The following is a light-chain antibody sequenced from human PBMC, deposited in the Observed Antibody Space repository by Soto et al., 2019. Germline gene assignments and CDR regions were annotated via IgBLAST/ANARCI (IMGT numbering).Light chain of an antibody. Sequence: EIVMTQSPATLSVSPGERATLSCRASQSVRSSYLAWYQQKPGQAPRLLIYGASSRATGIPDRFSGSGSGTEFTLTISRLEPEDFAVYYCQQYGSSPQTFGQGTKVDIK. CDR3: QQYGSSPQT. J-gene: IGKJ1*01. V-gene: IGKV3-20*01. CDR1: QSVRSSY. CDR2: GAS.